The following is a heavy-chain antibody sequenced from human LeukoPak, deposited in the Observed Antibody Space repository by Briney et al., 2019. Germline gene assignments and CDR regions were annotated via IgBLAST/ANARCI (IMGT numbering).Heavy chain of an antibody. CDR1: GGTFSCYA. CDR3: ARGLYGDYGEGQARDNVGY. CDR2: IIPILGIA. Sequence: GASVKVSCKASGGTFSCYAISWVRQAPGQGLEWMGRIIPILGIANYAQKFQGRVTITADKSTSTAYMELSSLRSEDTAVYYCARGLYGDYGEGQARDNVGYWGQGTLVTVSS. J-gene: IGHJ4*02. V-gene: IGHV1-69*04. D-gene: IGHD4-17*01.